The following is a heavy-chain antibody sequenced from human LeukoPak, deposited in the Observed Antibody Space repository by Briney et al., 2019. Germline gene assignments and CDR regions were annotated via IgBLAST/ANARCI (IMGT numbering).Heavy chain of an antibody. CDR2: IYYGGST. D-gene: IGHD3-22*01. Sequence: SETLSLTCTVSGGSISSSSYYWGWIRQPPGKGLEWIGSIYYGGSTYYNPSLKSRVTISVDTSKNQFSLKLSSVTAADTAVYYCARVAGPYYYDSRSGSGYWGQGTLVTVSS. CDR1: GGSISSSSYY. CDR3: ARVAGPYYYDSRSGSGY. V-gene: IGHV4-39*01. J-gene: IGHJ4*02.